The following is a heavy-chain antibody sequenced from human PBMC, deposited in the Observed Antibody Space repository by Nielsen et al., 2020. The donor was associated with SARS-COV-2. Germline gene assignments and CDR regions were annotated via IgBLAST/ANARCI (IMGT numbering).Heavy chain of an antibody. J-gene: IGHJ4*02. Sequence: GGSLRLSCAASGFTFTDFWFRWVRQTPGKGLEWVSNIKQDGSEKNYVDSVKGRFTISRDNAKSSVYLEMNSLRAEDTAVYYCARAWNFAVHWGQGTLVTVSS. V-gene: IGHV3-7*01. CDR3: ARAWNFAVH. CDR1: GFTFTDFW. D-gene: IGHD1-7*01. CDR2: IKQDGSEK.